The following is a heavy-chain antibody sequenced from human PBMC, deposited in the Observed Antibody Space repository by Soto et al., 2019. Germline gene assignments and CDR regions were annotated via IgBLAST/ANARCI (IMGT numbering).Heavy chain of an antibody. V-gene: IGHV5-51*01. CDR3: ARHGGDIVATISSGAEQQYYYYYMDV. Sequence: EVQLVQSGAEVKKPGESLKISCKGSGYSFTSYWIGWVRQMPGKGLEWMGIIYPGDSDTRYSPSFQGQVTISADKSISTAYLQWSSLKASDTAMYYCARHGGDIVATISSGAEQQYYYYYMDVWGKGTTVTVSS. CDR1: GYSFTSYW. D-gene: IGHD5-12*01. J-gene: IGHJ6*03. CDR2: IYPGDSDT.